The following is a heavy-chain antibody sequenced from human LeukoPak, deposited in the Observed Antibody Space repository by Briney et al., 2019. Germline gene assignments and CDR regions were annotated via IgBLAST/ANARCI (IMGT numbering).Heavy chain of an antibody. CDR1: GYTLTSYA. CDR2: INAGNGNT. D-gene: IGHD4-17*01. Sequence: ASVKVSCKASGYTLTSYAMHWVRQAPGQRLEWMGWINAGNGNTKYSQKFQGRVTITRDTSASTAYMELSSLRSEDTAVYYCAREVGDGDLYFDYWGQGTLVTVSS. J-gene: IGHJ4*02. CDR3: AREVGDGDLYFDY. V-gene: IGHV1-3*01.